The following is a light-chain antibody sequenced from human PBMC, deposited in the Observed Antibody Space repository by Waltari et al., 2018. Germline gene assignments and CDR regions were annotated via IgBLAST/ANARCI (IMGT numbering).Light chain of an antibody. J-gene: IGKJ1*01. CDR1: QTVLYSSNNKNY. Sequence: DIVMTQSPDSLAWSLGERAIINCKSSQTVLYSSNNKNYLAWYQQKPGQPPKLLIYWASTRELGVPDRFSGSGSGTDFTLTINSLQAEDVAVYYCQQYVVIPWTFGQGTKVEVK. CDR2: WAS. V-gene: IGKV4-1*01. CDR3: QQYVVIPWT.